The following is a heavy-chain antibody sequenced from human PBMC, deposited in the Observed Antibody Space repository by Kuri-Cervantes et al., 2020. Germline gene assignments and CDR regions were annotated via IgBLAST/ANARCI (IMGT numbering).Heavy chain of an antibody. J-gene: IGHJ4*02. Sequence: GGSLRLSCAASGFTFSSYSMNWVRQAPGKGLEWVSSISSSSTYIYYAGSVKGRFTISRDNAKNSLYLQMNSLRVEDTAVYYCARDAPGHYGDYFDYWGQGTLVTVSS. V-gene: IGHV3-21*03. CDR3: ARDAPGHYGDYFDY. CDR1: GFTFSSYS. D-gene: IGHD4-17*01. CDR2: ISSSSTYI.